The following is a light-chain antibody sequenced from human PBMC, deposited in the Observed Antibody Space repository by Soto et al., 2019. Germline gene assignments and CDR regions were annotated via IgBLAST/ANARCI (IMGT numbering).Light chain of an antibody. CDR2: DDS. J-gene: IGKJ1*01. V-gene: IGKV1-5*01. Sequence: DIQMTQSPSTLSASVGDRVTITCRASQNIDDYLAWYQQKPGKAPKLLIYDDSNLQSGVPSRFSGSGSGTEFTLIISSLQPDDFATYYCQQYNSYWMFGLGTKVEI. CDR1: QNIDDY. CDR3: QQYNSYWM.